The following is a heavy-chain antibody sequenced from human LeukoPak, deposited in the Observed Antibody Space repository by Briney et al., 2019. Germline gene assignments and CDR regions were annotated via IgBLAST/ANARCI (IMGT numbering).Heavy chain of an antibody. CDR1: GGSLSGCY. CDR3: ARGQFSGWYGY. Sequence: SETLSLTCAVYGGSLSGCYWSWIRQPPGKGLEWIGEINHSGSTNYNPSLKSRVTISVDTSKNQFSLKLSSVTAADTAVYYCARGQFSGWYGYWGQGTLVTVSS. V-gene: IGHV4-34*01. CDR2: INHSGST. J-gene: IGHJ4*02. D-gene: IGHD6-19*01.